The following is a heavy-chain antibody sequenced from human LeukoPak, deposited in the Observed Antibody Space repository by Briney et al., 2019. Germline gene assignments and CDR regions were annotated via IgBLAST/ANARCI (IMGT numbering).Heavy chain of an antibody. Sequence: ASVKVSCKASGYTFTGYYMHWVRQAPGQGLEWMGWINPNSGGTNYAQKFQGRVTMTRDTSISTAYMELSRLRSDDTAVYYCARGPVNSGSYYGIWFDPWGQGTLVTVSS. J-gene: IGHJ5*02. D-gene: IGHD1-26*01. CDR3: ARGPVNSGSYYGIWFDP. CDR2: INPNSGGT. V-gene: IGHV1-2*02. CDR1: GYTFTGYY.